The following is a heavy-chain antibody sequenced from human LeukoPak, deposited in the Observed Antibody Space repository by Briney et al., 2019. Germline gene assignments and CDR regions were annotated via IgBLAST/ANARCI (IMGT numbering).Heavy chain of an antibody. CDR1: GGSISSYY. V-gene: IGHV4-59*12. Sequence: SETLSLTCTVSGGSISSYYWSWIRQPPGKGLEWIGYIYYSGSTNYNPSLKSRVTMSVDTSKNQFSLKLSSVTAADTAVYYCARDSNYYGSGVVDDWGQGTLVTVSS. CDR3: ARDSNYYGSGVVDD. D-gene: IGHD3-10*01. J-gene: IGHJ4*02. CDR2: IYYSGST.